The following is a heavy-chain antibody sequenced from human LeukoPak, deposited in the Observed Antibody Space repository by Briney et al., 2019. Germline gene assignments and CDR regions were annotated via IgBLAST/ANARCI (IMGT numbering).Heavy chain of an antibody. CDR1: GGSVSSSSYY. J-gene: IGHJ5*02. D-gene: IGHD3-9*01. V-gene: IGHV4-39*01. Sequence: PSETLSLTCTVSGGSVSSSSYYWGWIRQPPGKGLEWIGSIYYSGHIYDNPSLKSRVTISVDTSKNQYYLKLSSVTAADTAVYYCARGGNDILTGTMYNWFDPWGQGTLVTVSS. CDR2: IYYSGHI. CDR3: ARGGNDILTGTMYNWFDP.